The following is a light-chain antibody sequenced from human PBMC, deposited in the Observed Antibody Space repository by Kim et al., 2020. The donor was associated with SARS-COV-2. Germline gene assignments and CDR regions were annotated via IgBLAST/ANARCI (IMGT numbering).Light chain of an antibody. V-gene: IGKV3-20*01. CDR2: GTT. CDR1: QSVRGSH. CDR3: QHYGGPPYT. J-gene: IGKJ2*01. Sequence: LALGERVALSCRASQSVRGSHLAWYQHKPGQAPRLLIYGTTSRATDIPDRFSGSGSGTDFTLTIGRLEPEDVAVYYCQHYGGPPYTFGQGTKLEI.